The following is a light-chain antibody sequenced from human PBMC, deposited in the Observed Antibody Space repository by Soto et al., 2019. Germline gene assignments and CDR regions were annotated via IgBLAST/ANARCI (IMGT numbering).Light chain of an antibody. Sequence: EIVMTQSPGTLSVSPGERATLSCRASQSVSVNLAWYQQKPGQAPRLLIYGVSTRATGIPARFSGSESGTDFTLTISRLEPEDFAVYYCQQYGSSPRTFGQGTKVDI. CDR3: QQYGSSPRT. J-gene: IGKJ1*01. CDR2: GVS. CDR1: QSVSVN. V-gene: IGKV3-20*01.